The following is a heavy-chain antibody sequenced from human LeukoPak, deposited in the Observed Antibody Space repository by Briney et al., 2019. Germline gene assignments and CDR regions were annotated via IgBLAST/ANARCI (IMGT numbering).Heavy chain of an antibody. CDR2: IYYSGST. CDR3: ARGRFLEWYHQYFHYYGMDV. CDR1: GGSISSSSYY. Sequence: PSETLSLTCTVSGGSISSSSYYWGWIRQPPGKGLEWIGSIYYSGSTYYNPSLKSRVTISVDTSKNQFSLKLSSVTAADTAVYYCARGRFLEWYHQYFHYYGMDVWGQGTTVTVSS. D-gene: IGHD3-3*01. J-gene: IGHJ6*02. V-gene: IGHV4-39*01.